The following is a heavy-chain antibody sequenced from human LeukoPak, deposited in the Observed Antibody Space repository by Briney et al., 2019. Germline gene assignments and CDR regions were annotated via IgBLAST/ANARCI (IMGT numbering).Heavy chain of an antibody. V-gene: IGHV3-30-3*01. Sequence: GGSLRLSCAASGFTFSSYAMHWVRQAPGKGLEWVAVISYDGSNKYYADSVKGRFTIPRDNSKNTLYLQMNSLRAEDTAVYYCARDGGGTRISNWFDPWGQGTLVTVSS. CDR1: GFTFSSYA. CDR2: ISYDGSNK. CDR3: ARDGGGTRISNWFDP. D-gene: IGHD3-16*01. J-gene: IGHJ5*02.